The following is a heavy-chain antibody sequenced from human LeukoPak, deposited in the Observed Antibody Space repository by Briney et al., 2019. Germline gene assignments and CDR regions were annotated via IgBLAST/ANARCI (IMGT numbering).Heavy chain of an antibody. CDR1: GGTFSSYA. J-gene: IGHJ5*02. CDR3: ARVLSIAARPLAYNWFDP. Sequence: SVKVSCKASGGTFSSYAISWVRQAPGQGLEWMGGIIPIFGTANYAQKFQGRVTITVDESTSTAYMELSSLRSEDTAVYYCARVLSIAARPLAYNWFDPWGQGTLVTVSS. D-gene: IGHD6-6*01. CDR2: IIPIFGTA. V-gene: IGHV1-69*13.